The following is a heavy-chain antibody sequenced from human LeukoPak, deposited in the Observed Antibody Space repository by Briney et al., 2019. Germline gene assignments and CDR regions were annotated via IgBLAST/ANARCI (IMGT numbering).Heavy chain of an antibody. CDR1: GFTFSSYA. D-gene: IGHD4-17*01. CDR3: AKDFARTVTTGVVVAFDI. J-gene: IGHJ3*02. V-gene: IGHV3-23*01. CDR2: ISGSGGST. Sequence: GGSLRLSCAASGFTFSSYAMSWVRQAPGKGLEWVSAISGSGGSTYYADSVKGRFTISRDNSKNTLYLQMNSLRAEDTAVYYCAKDFARTVTTGVVVAFDIWGQGTMVTVSS.